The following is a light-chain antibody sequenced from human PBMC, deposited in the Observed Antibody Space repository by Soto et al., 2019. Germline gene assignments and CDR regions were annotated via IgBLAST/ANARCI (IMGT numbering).Light chain of an antibody. CDR2: NND. J-gene: IGLJ1*01. CDR1: SSNIGSNT. CDR3: AAWDEIRNGYV. V-gene: IGLV1-44*01. Sequence: QSVLTQPPSASGTPGQRVTISCSGSSSNIGSNTINCYQQLPGTTPTILIYNNDQRPSGVPHPCSGSKSGTSAALVISGRQSEEEADDYCAAWDEIRNGYVFGTGTKLTVL.